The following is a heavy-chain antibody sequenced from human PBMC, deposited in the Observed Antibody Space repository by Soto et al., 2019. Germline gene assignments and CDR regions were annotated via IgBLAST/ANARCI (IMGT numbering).Heavy chain of an antibody. CDR3: ARVGAYFGEFDYFDY. Sequence: EVQLVESGGGLVKPGGSLRLSCAASGFTFSSYSMNWVRQAPGKGLEWVSSISRNSDYIYYSDSVKGRFIISRDNARTSLYLHMNSLRAEDTAVYHCARVGAYFGEFDYFDYWGQGALVTVSS. CDR1: GFTFSSYS. CDR2: ISRNSDYI. D-gene: IGHD3-10*01. V-gene: IGHV3-21*01. J-gene: IGHJ4*02.